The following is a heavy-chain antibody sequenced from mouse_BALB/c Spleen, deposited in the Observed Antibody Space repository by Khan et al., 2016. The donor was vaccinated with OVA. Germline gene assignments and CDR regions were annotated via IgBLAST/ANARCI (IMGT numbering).Heavy chain of an antibody. CDR2: IYPSDSET. J-gene: IGHJ4*01. CDR1: RYSFINYW. V-gene: IGHV1-61*01. D-gene: IGHD1-1*01. CDR3: ARPYYGTRDYYAMDY. Sequence: QVQLQQSGPQLVRPGASVKISCKASRYSFINYWLHWVRQRPGQGLEWIGMIYPSDSETRLNQKFKDRAALTVNKSSSTAYMQLSSPTSEDSAVYYCARPYYGTRDYYAMDYWGQGTSVTVSS.